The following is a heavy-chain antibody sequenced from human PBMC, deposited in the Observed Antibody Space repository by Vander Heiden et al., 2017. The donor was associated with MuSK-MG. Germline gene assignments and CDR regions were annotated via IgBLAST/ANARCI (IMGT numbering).Heavy chain of an antibody. V-gene: IGHV3-30*18. CDR2: ISYDGSNK. Sequence: QVQLVESGGGVVQPGRSLRLSCAASGFTFSSYAMPWVRQAPGKGLEWGAVISYDGSNKYYADSVKCRFTISRDNSKNTLYLQMKSLRAEDTAVYYCAKSKGIAVAGTFFDYWGQGTLVTVSS. CDR1: GFTFSSYA. D-gene: IGHD6-19*01. CDR3: AKSKGIAVAGTFFDY. J-gene: IGHJ4*02.